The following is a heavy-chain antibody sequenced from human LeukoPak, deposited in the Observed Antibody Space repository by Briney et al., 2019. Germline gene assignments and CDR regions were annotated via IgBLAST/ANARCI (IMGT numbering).Heavy chain of an antibody. Sequence: ASVKVSCKASGYTFTSYGINWVRQATGQGLEWMGWMNPNSGNTGYAQKFQGRVTMTRNTSISTAYMELSSLRSEDTAVYYCARVRPRWRLIAVAVVLDYWGQGTLVTVSS. CDR1: GYTFTSYG. CDR2: MNPNSGNT. V-gene: IGHV1-8*01. D-gene: IGHD6-19*01. J-gene: IGHJ4*02. CDR3: ARVRPRWRLIAVAVVLDY.